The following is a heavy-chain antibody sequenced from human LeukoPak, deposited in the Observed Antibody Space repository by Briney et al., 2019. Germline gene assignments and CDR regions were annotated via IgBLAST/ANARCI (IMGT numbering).Heavy chain of an antibody. CDR2: ISAYNGNT. Sequence: ASVKVSCKASGYTLTSYGISWVLQAPGQGLEWMGWISAYNGNTNYAQKLHGRVTKTTDTSTSTAYMELRSLRSADTAVHYCTRDLGPGGIAGDFDYWGQGTLVTVSS. D-gene: IGHD6-13*01. J-gene: IGHJ4*02. CDR3: TRDLGPGGIAGDFDY. V-gene: IGHV1-18*01. CDR1: GYTLTSYG.